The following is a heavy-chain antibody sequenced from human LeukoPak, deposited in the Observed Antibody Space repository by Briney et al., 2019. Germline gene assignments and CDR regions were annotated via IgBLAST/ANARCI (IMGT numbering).Heavy chain of an antibody. CDR1: GYTFTSYY. CDR3: ARGGLPARSWFDP. D-gene: IGHD3/OR15-3a*01. J-gene: IGHJ5*02. Sequence: GASVKVSCKASGYTFTSYYMNWVRQAPGQGLEWMGIINPSSGRTTYAQKFQGRVTMTRDTSTSTVYMELTSLRSEDTAVFCCARGGLPARSWFDPWGQGTLVTVSS. CDR2: INPSSGRT. V-gene: IGHV1-46*01.